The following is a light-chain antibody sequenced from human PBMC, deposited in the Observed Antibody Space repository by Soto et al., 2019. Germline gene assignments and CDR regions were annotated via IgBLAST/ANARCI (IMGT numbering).Light chain of an antibody. CDR2: DAS. Sequence: EIVLTQSPATLSLPPGERATLSCRASQSVSSYLAWYQQKPGQAPRPLIYDASNRATGIPARFSGSGSGTDFTLTISSLEPEDFAVYYCQQRSNWPPITFGQGTRLEIK. J-gene: IGKJ5*01. CDR3: QQRSNWPPIT. V-gene: IGKV3-11*01. CDR1: QSVSSY.